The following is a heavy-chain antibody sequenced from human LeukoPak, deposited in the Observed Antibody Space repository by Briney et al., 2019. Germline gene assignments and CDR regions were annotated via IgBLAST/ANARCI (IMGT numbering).Heavy chain of an antibody. J-gene: IGHJ4*02. CDR2: ISSSSSYI. D-gene: IGHD5-18*01. CDR1: GFTFSSYS. CDR3: ACGIQPAPFDY. Sequence: PGGSLRLSCAASGFTFSSYSMNWVRQAPGKGLEWVSSISSSSSYIYHADSVKGRFTISRDNAKNSLYLQMNSLRAEDTAVYYCACGIQPAPFDYWGQGTLVTVSS. V-gene: IGHV3-21*01.